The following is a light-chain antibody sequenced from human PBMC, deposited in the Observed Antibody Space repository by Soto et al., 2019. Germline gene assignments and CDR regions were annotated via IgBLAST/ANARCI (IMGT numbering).Light chain of an antibody. J-gene: IGKJ5*01. CDR3: QQYDSYL. Sequence: DIQMTQSPSTLSASVGDRVTITCRASQSIRNWLVWYQQKAGKAPKVLIYDASSLESGVPSRFSGSGSGTEFTLTISSLQPEDFATYYCQQYDSYLFGQGTRLEIK. CDR2: DAS. CDR1: QSIRNW. V-gene: IGKV1-5*01.